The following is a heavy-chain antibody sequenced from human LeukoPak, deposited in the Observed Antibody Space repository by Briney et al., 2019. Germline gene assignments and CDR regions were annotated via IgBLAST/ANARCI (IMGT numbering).Heavy chain of an antibody. V-gene: IGHV1-2*02. CDR3: AKGLNIRITMVRGVPRIPPPDY. Sequence: ASVKVSCKASGYTFTGHHMHWVRQAPGQGLEWMGWINPDSGGTKYAQKFQGRVTMTRDTSISTAYMELSRLTSDDTAVYYCAKGLNIRITMVRGVPRIPPPDYWGQGTLVTVSS. J-gene: IGHJ4*02. CDR2: INPDSGGT. D-gene: IGHD3-10*01. CDR1: GYTFTGHH.